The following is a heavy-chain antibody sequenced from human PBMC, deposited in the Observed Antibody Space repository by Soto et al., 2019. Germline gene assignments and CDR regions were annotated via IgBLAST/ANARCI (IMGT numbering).Heavy chain of an antibody. V-gene: IGHV4-31*03. CDR3: AREKGSGTHMGFDY. Sequence: PSETLSLTCTVSGGSISSGGYYWSWIRQHPGKGLEWIGYIYYSGSTYYNPSLKSRVTISVDNSKNQFSLKLSSVTAADTALYFCAREKGSGTHMGFDYWGQGTQVTVSS. D-gene: IGHD3-10*01. CDR1: GGSISSGGYY. J-gene: IGHJ4*02. CDR2: IYYSGST.